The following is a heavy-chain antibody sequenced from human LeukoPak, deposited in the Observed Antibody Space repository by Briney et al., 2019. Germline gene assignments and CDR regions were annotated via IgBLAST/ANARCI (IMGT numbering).Heavy chain of an antibody. V-gene: IGHV4-59*01. CDR2: IYYSGST. CDR3: ARDRHYDSSGYYSGYFDY. CDR1: GGSISSYY. D-gene: IGHD3-22*01. J-gene: IGHJ4*02. Sequence: SETLSLTCTVSGGSISSYYWGWIRQPPGKGLEWIGYIYYSGSTNYNPSLKSRVTISVDTSKNQFSLKLSSVTAADTAVYYCARDRHYDSSGYYSGYFDYWGQGTLVTVSS.